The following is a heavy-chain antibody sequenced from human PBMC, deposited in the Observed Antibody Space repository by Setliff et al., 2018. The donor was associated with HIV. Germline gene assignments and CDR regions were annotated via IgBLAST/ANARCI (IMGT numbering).Heavy chain of an antibody. D-gene: IGHD3-3*01. Sequence: PSETLSLTCTVSGGSINSYYWSWIRQPPGEGLEYIGYIYYSGSTNYNPSLKSRVTISVDTSKNQFSLKQISLRLRFVTAADAAVYYCARGNTISEVVTTNWLDPWGQGTLVTVSS. V-gene: IGHV4-59*01. CDR2: IYYSGST. J-gene: IGHJ5*02. CDR1: GGSINSYY. CDR3: ARGNTISEVVTTNWLDP.